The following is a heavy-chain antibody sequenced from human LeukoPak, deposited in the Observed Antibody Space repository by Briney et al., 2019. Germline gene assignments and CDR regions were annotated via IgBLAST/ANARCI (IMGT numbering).Heavy chain of an antibody. CDR1: GGTFSSYA. V-gene: IGHV1-69*05. CDR3: ARASPYFYCSGGSCYFHP. Sequence: SVKVSCKASGGTFSSYAISWVRQAPGQGLEWMGGIIPIFGTANYAQKFQGRVTITTDESTSTAYMELSSLRSEDTAVYYCARASPYFYCSGGSCYFHPWGQGTLVTVSP. J-gene: IGHJ5*02. D-gene: IGHD2-15*01. CDR2: IIPIFGTA.